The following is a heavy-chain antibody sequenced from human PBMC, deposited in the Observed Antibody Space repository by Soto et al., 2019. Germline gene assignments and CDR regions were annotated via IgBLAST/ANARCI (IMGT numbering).Heavy chain of an antibody. Sequence: QVQLVQSGAEVKQPGASVKVSCKASGYTFTCYSIPWVRQAPGQGLEWMGWIYPSSGDTKYAQKFQGRVTMNRDTSISTAHMELNSLKSADTAVYFCARDGGYNSFFDSWGQGTLVTVSS. CDR1: GYTFTCYS. J-gene: IGHJ4*02. V-gene: IGHV1-2*02. CDR2: IYPSSGDT. D-gene: IGHD5-12*01. CDR3: ARDGGYNSFFDS.